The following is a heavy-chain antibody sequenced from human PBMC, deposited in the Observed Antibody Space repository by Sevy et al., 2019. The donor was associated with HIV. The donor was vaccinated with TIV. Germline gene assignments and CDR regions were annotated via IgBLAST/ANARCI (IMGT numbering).Heavy chain of an antibody. CDR1: GFTFSSYS. CDR3: ARDWAEERWLQLFDY. D-gene: IGHD5-12*01. CDR2: ISSSSSYI. J-gene: IGHJ4*02. Sequence: GGYLRLSCAASGFTFSSYSMNWVRQAPGKGLEWVSSISSSSSYIYYADSVKGRFTISRDNAKNSLYLQMNSLRAEDTAVYYCARDWAEERWLQLFDYWGQGTLVTVSS. V-gene: IGHV3-21*01.